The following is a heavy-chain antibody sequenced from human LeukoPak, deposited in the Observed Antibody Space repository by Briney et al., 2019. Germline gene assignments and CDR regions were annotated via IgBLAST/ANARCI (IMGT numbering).Heavy chain of an antibody. V-gene: IGHV1-69*13. D-gene: IGHD6-19*01. CDR2: IIPIFGTA. Sequence: ASVKVSCKASGGTFSSYAISWVRQAPGQGLEWMGGIIPIFGTANYAQKFQGRVTITADESTSTAYMELSSLRSEDTAVYYCARGVANSGWHLHWGQGTLVTVSS. CDR3: ARGVANSGWHLH. J-gene: IGHJ4*02. CDR1: GGTFSSYA.